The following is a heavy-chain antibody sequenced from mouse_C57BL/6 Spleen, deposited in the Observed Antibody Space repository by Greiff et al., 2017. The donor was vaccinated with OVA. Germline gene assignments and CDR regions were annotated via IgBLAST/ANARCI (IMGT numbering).Heavy chain of an antibody. CDR1: GFTFSSYT. CDR3: ARNYYGSYYFDY. Sequence: EVKLVESGGGLVKPGGSLKLSCAASGFTFSSYTMSWVRQTPEKRLEWVATISGGGGNTYYPDSVKGRFPISRDNAKNTLYLQMSSLRSEDTALYYCARNYYGSYYFDYWGQGTTLTVSS. J-gene: IGHJ2*01. D-gene: IGHD1-1*01. CDR2: ISGGGGNT. V-gene: IGHV5-9*01.